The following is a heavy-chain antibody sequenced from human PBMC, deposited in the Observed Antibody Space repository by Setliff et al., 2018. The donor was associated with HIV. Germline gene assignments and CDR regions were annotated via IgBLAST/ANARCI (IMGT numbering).Heavy chain of an antibody. D-gene: IGHD2-15*01. V-gene: IGHV1-69*13. CDR2: IIPIFGTA. CDR3: ARDRFCSRGGCSEPSWFDP. Sequence: ASVKVSCKASGGTFSGYAISWVRQAPGQGLELMGGIIPIFGTANYAEKFQGRVTITADENTNTAYMDLSSLTFEDSAIYYCARDRFCSRGGCSEPSWFDPWGQGTLVTVSS. CDR1: GGTFSGYA. J-gene: IGHJ5*02.